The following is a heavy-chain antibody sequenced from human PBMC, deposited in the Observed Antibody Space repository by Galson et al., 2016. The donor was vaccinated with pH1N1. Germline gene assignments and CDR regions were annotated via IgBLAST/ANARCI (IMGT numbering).Heavy chain of an antibody. CDR3: ARSARVWFDSSGYYPHYFDN. CDR1: GYTFTRNW. Sequence: QSGAEVKKPGESLKISCQASGYTFTRNWIAWVRQMPGRGLEWMGMIYPGDSDTRYNPSFQCQVTISADKSISTTYLHWSRLDASDTAMYFCARSARVWFDSSGYYPHYFDNWGQGTLVTVSS. V-gene: IGHV5-51*01. D-gene: IGHD3-22*01. J-gene: IGHJ4*02. CDR2: IYPGDSDT.